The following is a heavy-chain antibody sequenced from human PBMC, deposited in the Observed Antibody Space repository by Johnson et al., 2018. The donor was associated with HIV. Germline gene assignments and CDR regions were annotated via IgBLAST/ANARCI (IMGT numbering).Heavy chain of an antibody. D-gene: IGHD1-26*01. CDR3: AKGLWGGTYPHDANVI. V-gene: IGHV3-33*06. CDR2: TGYDGSNQ. CDR1: GFTFSTYG. Sequence: QVQLVESGGGVVQPGRSLRLSCAASGFTFSTYGMHWVRQAPGKGLEWVAVTGYDGSNQYYADCVKGRFSISRDNSNNPLYLQMNSLRAEDTAIYYCAKGLWGGTYPHDANVIWGQGTKVTVSS. J-gene: IGHJ3*02.